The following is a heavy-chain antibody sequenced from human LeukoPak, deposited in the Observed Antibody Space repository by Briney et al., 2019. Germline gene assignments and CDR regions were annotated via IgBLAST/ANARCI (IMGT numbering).Heavy chain of an antibody. CDR2: IKQDGSEK. V-gene: IGHV3-7*01. CDR1: GFTFSSHW. J-gene: IGHJ4*02. Sequence: GGSLRLSCAASGFTFSSHWMSWVRQAPGKGLEWVANIKQDGSEKYYVDSVKGRFTIPRDNAKNSLYLQMNSLRAEDTAVYYCARVVAAAYFDYWGQGTLVTVSS. D-gene: IGHD6-13*01. CDR3: ARVVAAAYFDY.